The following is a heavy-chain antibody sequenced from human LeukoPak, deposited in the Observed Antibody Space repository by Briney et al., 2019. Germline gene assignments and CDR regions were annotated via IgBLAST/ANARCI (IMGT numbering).Heavy chain of an antibody. J-gene: IGHJ4*02. Sequence: SETLSLTCTVSGGSISSSNYYWGWIRQPPGKGLEWIGSPYYSGSTYYNPSLKSRVTISVDMSRNQFSLKLSSVTAADTAVYYCARRSMTTVTDWGQGTLVTVSS. CDR3: ARRSMTTVTD. CDR1: GGSISSSNYY. D-gene: IGHD4-17*01. CDR2: PYYSGST. V-gene: IGHV4-39*01.